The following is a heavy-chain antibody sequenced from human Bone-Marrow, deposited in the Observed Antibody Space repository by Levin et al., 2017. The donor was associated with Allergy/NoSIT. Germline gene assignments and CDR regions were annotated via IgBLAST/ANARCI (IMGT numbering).Heavy chain of an antibody. J-gene: IGHJ4*02. CDR1: GGTFSSYA. CDR3: ARAVFLEIYYDSSGYTLDY. CDR2: IIPIFGTA. Sequence: SVKVSCKASGGTFSSYAISWVRQAPGQGLEWMGGIIPIFGTANYAQKFQGRVTITADESTSTAYMELSSLRSEDTAVYYCARAVFLEIYYDSSGYTLDYWGQGTLVTVSS. V-gene: IGHV1-69*13. D-gene: IGHD3-22*01.